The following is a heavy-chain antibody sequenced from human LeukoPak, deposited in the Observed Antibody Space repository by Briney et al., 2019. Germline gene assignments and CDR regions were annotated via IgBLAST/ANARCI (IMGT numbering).Heavy chain of an antibody. Sequence: GGSLRPSCVASGSTFSSYSMTWVRQAPGKGLEWVSAISGGGENTYYADSVKGRFIISRDNSKNTLYLQMHSLRAEDTAVYYCARRIATRPWSPPFDYWGQGTLVTVSS. D-gene: IGHD6-6*01. CDR1: GSTFSSYS. CDR2: ISGGGENT. CDR3: ARRIATRPWSPPFDY. J-gene: IGHJ4*02. V-gene: IGHV3-23*01.